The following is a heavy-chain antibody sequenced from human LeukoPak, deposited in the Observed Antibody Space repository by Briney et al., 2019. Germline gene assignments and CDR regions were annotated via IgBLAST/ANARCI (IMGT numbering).Heavy chain of an antibody. CDR3: ARRGKRRITIFGVVPNDY. J-gene: IGHJ4*02. Sequence: SETLSLTCTVSGGSISSSSYYWGWIRQPPGKGLEWIGSIYCSGSTYYNPSLKSRVTISVDTSKNQFSLKLSAVTAADTAVYYCARRGKRRITIFGVVPNDYWGQGTLVTVSS. D-gene: IGHD3-3*01. CDR1: GGSISSSSYY. V-gene: IGHV4-39*01. CDR2: IYCSGST.